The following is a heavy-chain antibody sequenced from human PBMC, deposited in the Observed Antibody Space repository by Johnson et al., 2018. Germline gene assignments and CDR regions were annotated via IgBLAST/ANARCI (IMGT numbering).Heavy chain of an antibody. D-gene: IGHD3-3*01. J-gene: IGHJ6*03. V-gene: IGHV4-59*01. CDR1: GGSISSYY. Sequence: QVQLREAGPGLVKPSETLSLTCTVSGGSISSYYWSWIRQPPGKGLEWMGYIYYSGSTNYNPSHKSRVTISVDTSKNQFSLKLSSVTAADTAVYYCARNPFWSIYYYYYMDVWGKGTTVTVSS. CDR2: IYYSGST. CDR3: ARNPFWSIYYYYYMDV.